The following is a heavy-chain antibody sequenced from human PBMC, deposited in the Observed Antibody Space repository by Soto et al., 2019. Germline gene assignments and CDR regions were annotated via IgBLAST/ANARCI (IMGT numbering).Heavy chain of an antibody. CDR1: GGSFSGYY. CDR2: IDHSGYT. J-gene: IGHJ5*02. V-gene: IGHV4-34*01. D-gene: IGHD3-3*01. Sequence: PSETLSLTCAVYGGSFSGYYWNWIRQPPGKGLEWIGGIDHSGYTSYNPSLKSRVTISVDTSKNQFSLRLTSVTAADTAVYYCARVRDWFDPWGQGTLVTVSS. CDR3: ARVRDWFDP.